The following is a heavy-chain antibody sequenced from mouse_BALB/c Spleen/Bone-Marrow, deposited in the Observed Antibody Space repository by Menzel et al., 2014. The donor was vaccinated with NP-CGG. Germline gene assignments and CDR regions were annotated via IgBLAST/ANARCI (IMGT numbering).Heavy chain of an antibody. D-gene: IGHD2-3*01. V-gene: IGHV14-3*02. Sequence: VQLQQSGAELVKPGTSVKLSCTASGFNIKDTHLHWVQQRPEQGLEWIGRSDPTNGNPKYDPKFQGKATITVDTSSNTAYLQLSSLTSEDTAVYYCASYDGSRFGYWGRGTLVPVTA. CDR3: ASYDGSRFGY. CDR2: SDPTNGNP. CDR1: GFNIKDTH. J-gene: IGHJ3*01.